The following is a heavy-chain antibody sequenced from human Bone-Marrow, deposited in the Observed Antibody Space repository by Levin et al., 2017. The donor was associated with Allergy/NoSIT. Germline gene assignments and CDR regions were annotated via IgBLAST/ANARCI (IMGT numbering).Heavy chain of an antibody. CDR1: GFTFGSSV. V-gene: IGHV3-23*01. Sequence: GGSLRLSCATSGFTFGSSVMSWVRQAPGKGLEWVSSIRGSGGSTHYTDPVKGRFTISRANSKNTLILQMNSLRAEDTAVYYWAKVAPSYGTGWYGGDQNWGQGTLVTVSS. J-gene: IGHJ1*01. CDR2: IRGSGGST. CDR3: AKVAPSYGTGWYGGDQN. D-gene: IGHD6-19*01.